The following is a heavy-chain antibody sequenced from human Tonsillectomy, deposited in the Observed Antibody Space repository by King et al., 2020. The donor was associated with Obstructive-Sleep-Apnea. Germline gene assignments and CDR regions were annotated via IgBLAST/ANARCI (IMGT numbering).Heavy chain of an antibody. Sequence: VQLVESGAEVKKPGESLKISCTGSGYSFTSYWIGWVRQMPGKGLEWMGIIYPGDSDTRYSPSFQGQVTISADKSISTAYLQWSSLKASDTAMYYCAGPETDYYDSSGYFTGPFDYWGQGTLVPVPS. CDR2: IYPGDSDT. J-gene: IGHJ4*02. V-gene: IGHV5-51*01. D-gene: IGHD3-22*01. CDR3: AGPETDYYDSSGYFTGPFDY. CDR1: GYSFTSYW.